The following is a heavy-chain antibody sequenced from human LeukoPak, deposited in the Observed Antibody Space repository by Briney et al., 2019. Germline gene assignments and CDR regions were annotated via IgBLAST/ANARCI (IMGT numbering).Heavy chain of an antibody. CDR2: IKDDETEK. V-gene: IGHV3-7*01. CDR1: GFTFSGHW. CDR3: ARFKLDHFDGTRYYYLSFDC. J-gene: IGHJ4*02. D-gene: IGHD3/OR15-3a*01. Sequence: GGSLRLACAASGFTFSGHWMSWVRQAPGEGLEWVASIKDDETEKYYVDSVKGRFTIYRDNAKNSMYLQMNSLRDEDSAVYYCARFKLDHFDGTRYYYLSFDCWGQGTLVTVSS.